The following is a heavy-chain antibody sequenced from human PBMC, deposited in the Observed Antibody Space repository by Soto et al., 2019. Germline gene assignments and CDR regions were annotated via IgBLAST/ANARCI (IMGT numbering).Heavy chain of an antibody. CDR2: IIPFLGSS. CDR3: AAKKYRTSSTNYFYNYGMDI. CDR1: GGTFSDYT. J-gene: IGHJ6*02. V-gene: IGHV1-69*01. Sequence: QVQLVQSGAEVKRPGSSVKVSCRASGGTFSDYTFSWVRQAPGQGLEWLGGIIPFLGSSKYARNFQARGTFSADESTATAFMDLSSLRSGDTAVYYCAAKKYRTSSTNYFYNYGMDIWGQGTTVTVSS. D-gene: IGHD6-6*01.